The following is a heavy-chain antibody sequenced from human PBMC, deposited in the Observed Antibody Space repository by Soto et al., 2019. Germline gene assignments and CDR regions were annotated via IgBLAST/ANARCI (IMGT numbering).Heavy chain of an antibody. Sequence: GESLKISCQGSGNSFTDYWITWARQMPGKGLEWMGRIDPSDSYTNYNPSFQGHVTISADKSIGIAYLQWGSLKASDTAIYYWASRSGCRGNVDYWGQGTLVTVSS. CDR3: ASRSGCRGNVDY. CDR2: IDPSDSYT. J-gene: IGHJ4*02. V-gene: IGHV5-10-1*01. D-gene: IGHD6-19*01. CDR1: GNSFTDYW.